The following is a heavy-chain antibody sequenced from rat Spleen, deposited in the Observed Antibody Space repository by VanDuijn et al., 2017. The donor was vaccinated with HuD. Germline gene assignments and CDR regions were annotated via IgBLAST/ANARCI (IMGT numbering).Heavy chain of an antibody. CDR1: GFNFNEHW. V-gene: IGHV4-2*01. J-gene: IGHJ2*01. D-gene: IGHD5-1*01. CDR3: VREELGVRD. Sequence: EVKLVESGGGLVQPGRSLRLSCAASGFNFNEHWMGWVRQAPGKGLDWIGEINKDSRRINYSPFLKEKFTISRDNAKNTMYLQMSKLVSEDTANYYCVREELGVRDWGQGVMVTVSS. CDR2: INKDSRRI.